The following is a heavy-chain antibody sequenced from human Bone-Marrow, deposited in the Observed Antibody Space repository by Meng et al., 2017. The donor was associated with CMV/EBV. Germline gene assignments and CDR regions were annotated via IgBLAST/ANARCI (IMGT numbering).Heavy chain of an antibody. V-gene: IGHV1-46*01. CDR3: ARGITMVRGNYYYGMDV. J-gene: IGHJ6*02. CDR1: GYTFTSYY. D-gene: IGHD3-10*01. CDR2: INPSGGST. Sequence: ASAKVSCKASGYTFTSYYMHWVRQAPGQGLEWMGIINPSGGSTSYAQKFQGRVTMTRDTSTSTVYMELSSLRSEDTAVYYCARGITMVRGNYYYGMDVWGQGTTVAASS.